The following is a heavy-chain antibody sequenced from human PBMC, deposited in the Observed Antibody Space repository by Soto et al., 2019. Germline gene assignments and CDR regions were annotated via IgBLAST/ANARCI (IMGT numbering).Heavy chain of an antibody. J-gene: IGHJ6*03. CDR1: GFTFSSYS. Sequence: PGGSLRLSCAASGFTFSSYSMNWVRQAPGKGLEWVSYISSSSSTIYYADSVKGRFTISRDNAKNSLYLQMNSLRAEDTAVYYCASLNWKLYDYYRYYMYVCAKGTTDIVSS. D-gene: IGHD1-20*01. V-gene: IGHV3-48*01. CDR3: ASLNWKLYDYYRYYMYV. CDR2: ISSSSSTI.